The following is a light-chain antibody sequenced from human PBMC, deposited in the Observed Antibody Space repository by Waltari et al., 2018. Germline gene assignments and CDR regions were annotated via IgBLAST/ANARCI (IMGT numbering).Light chain of an antibody. Sequence: SYVMTQPPSVSVAPGQTARITCGGNNIGTKSVHWYQQKPGQAPVLVVYDDIDRPSGISERFSGSNSGNTATLTISRVEAGDEADYYCQVWDSNSDHLVMFGGGTKLTVL. CDR1: NIGTKS. V-gene: IGLV3-21*02. CDR3: QVWDSNSDHLVM. CDR2: DDI. J-gene: IGLJ3*02.